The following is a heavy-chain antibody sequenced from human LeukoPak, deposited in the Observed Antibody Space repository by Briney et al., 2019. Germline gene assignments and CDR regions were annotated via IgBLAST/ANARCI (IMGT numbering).Heavy chain of an antibody. J-gene: IGHJ4*02. CDR3: ARAGGAVAGTGRFDY. CDR2: ISSSSSYI. CDR1: GFTFDDYG. D-gene: IGHD6-19*01. V-gene: IGHV3-21*01. Sequence: PGGSLRLSCAASGFTFDDYGMSWVRQAPGKGLEWVSSISSSSSYIYYADSVKGRFTISRDNAKNSLYLQMNSLRAEDTAVYYCARAGGAVAGTGRFDYWGQGTLVTVSS.